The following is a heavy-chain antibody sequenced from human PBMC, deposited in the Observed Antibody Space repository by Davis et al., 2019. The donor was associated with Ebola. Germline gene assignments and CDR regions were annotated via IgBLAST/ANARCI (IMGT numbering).Heavy chain of an antibody. CDR3: ARRSFRSEYAYWWFDP. Sequence: PSETLSLTCAVSGGSITSYYWSWIRQTPGKGLEWIGYIYYSGTSNYNPSLKNRVTISVDTSKTQFYLKLSSVTAADTAVYYCARRSFRSEYAYWWFDPWGQGTLVTVSS. V-gene: IGHV4-59*08. D-gene: IGHD2-15*01. J-gene: IGHJ5*02. CDR2: IYYSGTS. CDR1: GGSITSYY.